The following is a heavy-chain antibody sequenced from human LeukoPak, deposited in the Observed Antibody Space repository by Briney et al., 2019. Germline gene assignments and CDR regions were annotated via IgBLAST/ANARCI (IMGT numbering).Heavy chain of an antibody. Sequence: GGSLRLSCAASGFTFSNAWMNWVRQAPGKGLEWVSSISSSSSYIYYADSVKGRFTISRDNAKNSLYLQMNSLRAEDTAVYYCARESYSYGYQLDYWGQGTLVTVSS. V-gene: IGHV3-21*01. CDR2: ISSSSSYI. CDR3: ARESYSYGYQLDY. J-gene: IGHJ4*02. D-gene: IGHD5-18*01. CDR1: GFTFSNAW.